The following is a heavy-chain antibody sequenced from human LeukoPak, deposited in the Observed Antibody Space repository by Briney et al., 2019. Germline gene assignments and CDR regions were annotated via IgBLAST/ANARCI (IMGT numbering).Heavy chain of an antibody. D-gene: IGHD2-2*01. V-gene: IGHV3-7*01. J-gene: IGHJ4*02. CDR1: GFTFSSYW. CDR3: ARGHPLGYCSSTSCYGGLDY. Sequence: GGSLRLSCVVSGFTFSSYWMSWVRQAPGKGLEWVANIKQDGSEKYYVDSVKGRFTISRDNAKNSLYLQMNSLRAEDTAVYYCARGHPLGYCSSTSCYGGLDYWGQGTLVTVSS. CDR2: IKQDGSEK.